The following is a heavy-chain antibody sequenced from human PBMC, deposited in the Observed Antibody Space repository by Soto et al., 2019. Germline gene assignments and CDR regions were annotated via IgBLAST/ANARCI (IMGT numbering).Heavy chain of an antibody. J-gene: IGHJ6*01. Sequence: GVSLRRSWESAGFTMSIDWMVWGSPTKGKGLEWVANIKQDGSEKYYVDSVKGRFTISRDNAKNSLYLQMNSLRAEDTAVYYCARGPYSSSWYRPTLYYGMDGWGQGPTVTVSS. CDR1: GFTMSIDW. CDR2: IKQDGSEK. CDR3: ARGPYSSSWYRPTLYYGMDG. D-gene: IGHD6-13*01. V-gene: IGHV3-7*01.